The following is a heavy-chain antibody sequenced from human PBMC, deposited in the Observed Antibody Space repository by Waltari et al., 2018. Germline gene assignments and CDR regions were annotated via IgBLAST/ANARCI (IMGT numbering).Heavy chain of an antibody. CDR1: GGSISSYY. J-gene: IGHJ4*02. CDR3: ARDYYDILTGYRYFDY. Sequence: QVQLQESGPGLVKPSETLSLTCTVSGGSISSYYWSWIRQPAGKGLEWIGRIYTSGSTNYNPSLKSRGTMSVDTSKNQFSLKLSSVTAADTAVYYCARDYYDILTGYRYFDYWGQGTLVTVSS. CDR2: IYTSGST. V-gene: IGHV4-4*07. D-gene: IGHD3-9*01.